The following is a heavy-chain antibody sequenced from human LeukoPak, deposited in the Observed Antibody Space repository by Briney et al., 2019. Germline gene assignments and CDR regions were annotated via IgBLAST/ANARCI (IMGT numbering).Heavy chain of an antibody. J-gene: IGHJ6*03. CDR3: ARGGRRGHSFYGSGHRTSQSYYYYMDV. Sequence: ASVKVSCKASGYTFTGYYIHWVRQAPGQGLEWMGWINPKSGGTTYAQRFQGRVFMTRDTSITTAYMELRRLRYDDTAVYYCARGGRRGHSFYGSGHRTSQSYYYYMDVWGKGTTVTVSS. CDR2: INPKSGGT. D-gene: IGHD3-10*01. V-gene: IGHV1-2*02. CDR1: GYTFTGYY.